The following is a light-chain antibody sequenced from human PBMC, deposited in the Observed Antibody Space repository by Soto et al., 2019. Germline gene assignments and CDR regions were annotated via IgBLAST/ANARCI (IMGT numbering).Light chain of an antibody. J-gene: IGKJ5*01. CDR3: QQGYSNPVT. Sequence: EIVLTQSPATLSLSPGERATLSCRTSQTIRGLLNWYQQRPGQAPRLLIYDTSNRATDIPARFSGSGSGTDFILTISSLDPEDFATYYCQQGYSNPVTFGQGTR. CDR1: QTIRGL. CDR2: DTS. V-gene: IGKV3-11*01.